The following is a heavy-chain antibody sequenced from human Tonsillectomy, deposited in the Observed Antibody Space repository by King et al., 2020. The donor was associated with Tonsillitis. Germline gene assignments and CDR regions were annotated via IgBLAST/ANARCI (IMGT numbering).Heavy chain of an antibody. CDR2: TSPSGCTI. J-gene: IGHJ6*02. CDR3: ARGQQLLRGYYYYYGMEF. CDR1: GFIFSDYY. D-gene: IGHD6-13*01. V-gene: IGHV3-11*01. Sequence: VQLVESGGGLVKPGGSLRLSCAASGFIFSDYYMSWIRQAPGKGLEWVSYTSPSGCTIYYADSVEGRFTISREHAKNSLYLQMNSLRAEDTAVYYCARGQQLLRGYYYYYGMEFWGQGTTVTVSS.